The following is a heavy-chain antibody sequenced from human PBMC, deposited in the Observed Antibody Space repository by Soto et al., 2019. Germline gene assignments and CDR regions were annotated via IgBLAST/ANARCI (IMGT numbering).Heavy chain of an antibody. CDR3: AKGRGGSGSLTHRVDC. D-gene: IGHD3-10*01. J-gene: IGHJ4*02. V-gene: IGHV3-23*01. CDR1: GFTFNNYA. Sequence: EVQLLESGGGLVQPGGSLRLSCAASGFTFNNYAMTWVRQAPGKGLAWVSAISGGGDTTSYADSVKGRFTVSRDGSKNTPYLQISILRADDTALYYCAKGRGGSGSLTHRVDCWGQVTLVSDSS. CDR2: ISGGGDTT.